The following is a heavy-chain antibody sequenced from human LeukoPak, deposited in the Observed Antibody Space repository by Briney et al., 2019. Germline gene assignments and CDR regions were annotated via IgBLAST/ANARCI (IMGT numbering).Heavy chain of an antibody. CDR3: AKDRRPLLLWLGANLHFDY. J-gene: IGHJ4*02. CDR1: GFTFSSYG. Sequence: PGGSLRLSCAASGFTFSSYGMSWVRQAPGKGLEWVSGISGSGGSTYYADSVKGRFTISRDNSKNTLYLQMNSLRAEDTAVYYCAKDRRPLLLWLGANLHFDYWGQGTLVTVSS. V-gene: IGHV3-23*01. CDR2: ISGSGGST. D-gene: IGHD3-10*01.